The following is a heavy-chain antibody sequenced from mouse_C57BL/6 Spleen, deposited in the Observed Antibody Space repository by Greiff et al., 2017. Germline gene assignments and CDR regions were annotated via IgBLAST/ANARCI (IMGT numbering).Heavy chain of an antibody. D-gene: IGHD1-1*01. V-gene: IGHV1-63*01. CDR1: GYTFTNYW. CDR2: IYPGGGYT. J-gene: IGHJ2*01. Sequence: VMLVESGAELVRPGTSVTMSCKASGYTFTNYWIGWAKPRPGHGLEWIGDIYPGGGYTNYNEKFKGKATLTADKSSSTAYMQFSSLTSEDSAIYYCARRLITTVVGGFDYWGQGTTLTVSS. CDR3: ARRLITTVVGGFDY.